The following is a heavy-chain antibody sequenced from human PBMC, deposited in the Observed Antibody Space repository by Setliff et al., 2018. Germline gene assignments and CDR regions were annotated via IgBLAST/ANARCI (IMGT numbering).Heavy chain of an antibody. CDR1: GGSISSYY. CDR2: MYYSGST. V-gene: IGHV4-59*01. CDR3: ARGFPKGYYYDSSGYYGFDY. Sequence: PSETLSLTCTVSGGSISSYYWSWIRQPPGKGLEWIGYMYYSGSTNYNPSLKSRVTILSDTSKNQFSLILSSVTAADTAVYYCARGFPKGYYYDSSGYYGFDYWGQGTLVTVSS. D-gene: IGHD3-22*01. J-gene: IGHJ4*02.